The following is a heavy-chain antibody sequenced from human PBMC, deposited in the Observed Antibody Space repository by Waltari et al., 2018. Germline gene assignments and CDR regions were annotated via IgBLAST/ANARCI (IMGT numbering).Heavy chain of an antibody. D-gene: IGHD4-17*01. CDR1: GYSFTSFD. Sequence: VQLVQSGAEVKKPGASVKVSCKASGYSFTSFDIYWVRQAAGQGLEWMGWMNPDSGNTGYAEEFQGRVTMTRDTSISTAYMELSSLRSEDTAVYYCAREFYYSDAFTGVWGQGTLVTVSS. V-gene: IGHV1-8*01. CDR2: MNPDSGNT. J-gene: IGHJ4*02. CDR3: AREFYYSDAFTGV.